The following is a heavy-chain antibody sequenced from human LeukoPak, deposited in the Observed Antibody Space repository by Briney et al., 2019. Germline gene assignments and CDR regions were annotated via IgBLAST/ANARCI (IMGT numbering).Heavy chain of an antibody. J-gene: IGHJ4*02. V-gene: IGHV3-23*01. CDR3: ANFWDYGSGSFGY. D-gene: IGHD3-10*01. CDR2: ISGSGGST. CDR1: GFTFSSYA. Sequence: GGSLRLSCAASGFTFSSYAMGWVRQAPGKGLEWVSAISGSGGSTYYADSVKGRFTISRDNSKNTLYLQMNSLRAEDTAVYYCANFWDYGSGSFGYWGQGTLVTVSS.